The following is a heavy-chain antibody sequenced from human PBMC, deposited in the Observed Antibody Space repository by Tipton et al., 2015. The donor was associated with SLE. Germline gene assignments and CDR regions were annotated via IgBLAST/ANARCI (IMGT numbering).Heavy chain of an antibody. CDR3: AGNSGTDAFDI. J-gene: IGHJ3*02. D-gene: IGHD1-1*01. Sequence: GSLRLSCTVSGGSISSYYWSWIRQPPGKELEWIGYIYYSGSTNYNPSLKSRVTISVDTSKNQFSLKLSSVTAADTAVYYCAGNSGTDAFDIWGQGAMVTVSS. CDR2: IYYSGST. CDR1: GGSISSYY. V-gene: IGHV4-59*01.